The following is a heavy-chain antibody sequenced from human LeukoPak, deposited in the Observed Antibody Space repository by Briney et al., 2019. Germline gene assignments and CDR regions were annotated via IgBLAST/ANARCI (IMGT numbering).Heavy chain of an antibody. D-gene: IGHD3-3*01. V-gene: IGHV4-61*01. CDR2: IYYSVAT. J-gene: IGHJ5*02. Sequence: PSETLSLTCTVSGDSVSSDSYYWSWIRQPPGKGLEWIGYIYYSVATNYNPSLKSRVTISVDTSKNQFSLKLSSVTAADTAVHYCARTSDWFDPWGQGTLVTVSS. CDR1: GDSVSSDSYY. CDR3: ARTSDWFDP.